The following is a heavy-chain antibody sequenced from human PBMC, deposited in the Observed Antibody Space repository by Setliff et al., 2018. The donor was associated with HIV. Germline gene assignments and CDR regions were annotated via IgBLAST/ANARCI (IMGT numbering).Heavy chain of an antibody. CDR2: LNPNSGDT. J-gene: IGHJ4*02. CDR1: GYTFTGYY. CDR3: ARGPYQARGTSDY. D-gene: IGHD1-26*01. Sequence: ASVKVSCKASGYTFTGYYMHWVRQAPGQGLEWMGRLNPNSGDTNYAQKFQGRVTMTRDTSISTGYMEVSRLRSDDTAVYYCARGPYQARGTSDYWGQGTLVTVSS. V-gene: IGHV1-2*06.